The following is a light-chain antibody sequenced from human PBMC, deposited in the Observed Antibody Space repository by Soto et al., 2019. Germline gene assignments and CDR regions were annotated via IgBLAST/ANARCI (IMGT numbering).Light chain of an antibody. V-gene: IGLV2-23*02. J-gene: IGLJ1*01. CDR2: EVN. CDR3: CSYAGSSYV. CDR1: STDVGSYNL. Sequence: QSVLTQPASVSGSPGQSITISCTGTSTDVGSYNLVSWYQQHPGKAPKLMIYEVNKRPSGVSIRFSGSKSGNTASLTISGLQAEDEADYYCCSYAGSSYVFGTGTKVTVL.